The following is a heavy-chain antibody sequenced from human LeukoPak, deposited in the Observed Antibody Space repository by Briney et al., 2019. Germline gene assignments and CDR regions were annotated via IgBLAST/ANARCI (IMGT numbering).Heavy chain of an antibody. J-gene: IGHJ4*02. CDR3: ARRRAAIGTHRTCFDY. CDR2: IYYTGST. V-gene: IGHV4-39*01. D-gene: IGHD6-13*01. Sequence: PSETLSLNCTVSGGSISTSSYYWGWIRQPPGTGLEWIGNIYYTGSTRYNPSLKSRVTISVDTSKNQLSLQLNSVTAAETAVYYCARRRAAIGTHRTCFDYWGQGALVTVSS. CDR1: GGSISTSSYY.